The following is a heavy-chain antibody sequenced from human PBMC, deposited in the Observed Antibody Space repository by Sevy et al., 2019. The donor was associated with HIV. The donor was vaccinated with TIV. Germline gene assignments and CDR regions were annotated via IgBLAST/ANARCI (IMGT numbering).Heavy chain of an antibody. J-gene: IGHJ4*02. CDR2: ISNSGGDT. D-gene: IGHD1-26*01. CDR1: GFNFRTYG. CDR3: AKLGIYTGTSNGMED. Sequence: GGSLRLSCAASGFNFRTYGMSWVRQAPGKGLEWVSVISNSGGDTHYADSVKGRFTISRDNSQETLYLQMNGLRPEDTAVYYCAKLGIYTGTSNGMEDWGQGTLVTVSS. V-gene: IGHV3-23*01.